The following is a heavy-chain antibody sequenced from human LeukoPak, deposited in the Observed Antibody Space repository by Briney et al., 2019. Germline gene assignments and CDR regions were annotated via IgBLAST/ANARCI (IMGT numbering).Heavy chain of an antibody. D-gene: IGHD6-6*01. J-gene: IGHJ4*02. V-gene: IGHV3-7*01. CDR3: ARGGVYSTSAVDY. CDR1: GFTFSAYW. CDR2: INEGSNLK. Sequence: GGSLRLSCAASGFTFSAYWMTWVRQAPGKGLEWVANINEGSNLKMYVDSVKGRFTISRDYTTNSLYLQMNSLRAEDTAVYYCARGGVYSTSAVDYWGQGTLVTVSS.